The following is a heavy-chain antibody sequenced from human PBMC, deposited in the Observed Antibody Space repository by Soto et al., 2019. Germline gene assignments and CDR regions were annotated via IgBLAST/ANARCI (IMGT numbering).Heavy chain of an antibody. D-gene: IGHD5-12*01. V-gene: IGHV1-69*04. CDR1: GGTFSSYT. CDR3: VRDSPIGSTFSGYDGIDY. CDR2: IIPILGIA. J-gene: IGHJ4*02. Sequence: SVKVSCKASGGTFSSYTISWVRQAPGQGLEWMGRIIPILGIANYAQKFQGRVTITTDKSTSTAYMELSSLRSEDTAVYYCVRDSPIGSTFSGYDGIDYWGQGTLVTVSS.